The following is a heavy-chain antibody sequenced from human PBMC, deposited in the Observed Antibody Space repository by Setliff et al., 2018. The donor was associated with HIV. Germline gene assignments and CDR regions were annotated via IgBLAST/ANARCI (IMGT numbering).Heavy chain of an antibody. Sequence: PGGSLRLSCATSGFTLSTYGMHWVRQAPGKGLEWVAFIRYDGSNKYHADSVRGRLTISRDNSKNTLYLQMNSLRPEDTAVYYCARGSSGWGMDFYYYYMDVWGEGTTVTVSS. CDR1: GFTLSTYG. CDR3: ARGSSGWGMDFYYYYMDV. CDR2: IRYDGSNK. D-gene: IGHD6-19*01. J-gene: IGHJ6*03. V-gene: IGHV3-30*02.